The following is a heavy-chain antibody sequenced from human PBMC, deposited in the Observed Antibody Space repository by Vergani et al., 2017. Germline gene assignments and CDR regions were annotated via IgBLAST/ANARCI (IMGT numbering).Heavy chain of an antibody. Sequence: QEQLVQSGSELKKPGASVKVSCKASGYSFNNYAIHWVRQAPGQGLEWMGWINPTTSNPTYARAFTGRFVFSLDTSIRTAYLQIGSLKAEDTAVYFCARAKRGRLAVGATDSWGQGTLLTVSS. D-gene: IGHD6-19*01. J-gene: IGHJ4*02. CDR1: GYSFNNYA. CDR3: ARAKRGRLAVGATDS. CDR2: INPTTSNP. V-gene: IGHV7-4-1*01.